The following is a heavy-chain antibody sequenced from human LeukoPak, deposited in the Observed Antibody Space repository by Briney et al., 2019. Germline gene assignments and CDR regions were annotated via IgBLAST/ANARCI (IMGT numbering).Heavy chain of an antibody. D-gene: IGHD4-11*01. V-gene: IGHV3-23*01. CDR2: ISGSGGST. CDR3: AKDYSNYDPDALDI. CDR1: GFTFSNYA. J-gene: IGHJ3*02. Sequence: GGSLRLSCAASGFTFSNYAMSWVRQAPGKGLEWVSAISGSGGSTYYADSVKGRFTISRDNSKNTLYLQMNSLKAEDTAIYYRAKDYSNYDPDALDIWGQGTMVTVSS.